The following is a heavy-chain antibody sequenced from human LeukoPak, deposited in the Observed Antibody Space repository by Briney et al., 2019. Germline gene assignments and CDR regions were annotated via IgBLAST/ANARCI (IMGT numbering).Heavy chain of an antibody. CDR1: GFTFSSYS. V-gene: IGHV3-21*04. CDR3: AIREPIGY. CDR2: ISSSSSYI. Sequence: GGSLRLSCAASGFTFSSYSMNWVRQAPGKGLEWVSSISSSSSYIYYADSVKGRFTISRDNSKNTLYLQMNSLRAEDTAVYYCAIREPIGYWGQGALVTVSS. D-gene: IGHD1-14*01. J-gene: IGHJ4*02.